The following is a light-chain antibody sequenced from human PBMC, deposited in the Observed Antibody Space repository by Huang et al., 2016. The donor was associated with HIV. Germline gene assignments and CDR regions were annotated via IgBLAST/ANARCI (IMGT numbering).Light chain of an antibody. Sequence: EIVLTQSPGTLSLSPGERDTLSCRASQSINNNYLAWYQQKPGQAPRLLIYGASSRATGIPERFSGSGSGTDFTLTISRLEPEDFAVFYCQQYGSSPKTFGQGTKVEI. J-gene: IGKJ1*01. CDR1: QSINNNY. CDR2: GAS. V-gene: IGKV3-20*01. CDR3: QQYGSSPKT.